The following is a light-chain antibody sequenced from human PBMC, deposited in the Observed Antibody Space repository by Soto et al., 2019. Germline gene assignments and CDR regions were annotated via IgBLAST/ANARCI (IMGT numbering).Light chain of an antibody. CDR2: DYN. CDR3: NLYTSTNTRV. CDR1: SSDIGGYNY. V-gene: IGLV2-14*01. J-gene: IGLJ3*02. Sequence: QSALTQPASVSGSPGQSITISCTGTSSDIGGYNYVSWYQQHPGKAPKLILYDYNSRPSGVSNRFSGSKSGNTASLTISGLQAEDEADYYCNLYTSTNTRVFGGGTKLTVL.